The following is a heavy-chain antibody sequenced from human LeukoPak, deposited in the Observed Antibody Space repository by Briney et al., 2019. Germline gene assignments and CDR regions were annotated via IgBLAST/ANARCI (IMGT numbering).Heavy chain of an antibody. V-gene: IGHV3-23*01. Sequence: GGSLRLSCAASKFNFAMSWVRQTADKRLEWVSAVSGSGDATFYTDSVKGRFTISRDNSKNTLYLQMNSLRAEDTAVYYCAKDYYSYYYYMDVWGKGTTVTISS. CDR2: VSGSGDAT. J-gene: IGHJ6*03. CDR1: KFNFA. CDR3: AKDYYSYYYYMDV.